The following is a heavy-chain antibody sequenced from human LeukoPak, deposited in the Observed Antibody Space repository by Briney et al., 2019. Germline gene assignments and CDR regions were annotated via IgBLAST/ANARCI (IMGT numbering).Heavy chain of an antibody. CDR3: ARGIGTTSGYFDY. J-gene: IGHJ4*02. V-gene: IGHV4-34*01. Sequence: PSETLSLTCAVYGGSFSGYYWSWIRQPPGKGLEWIGEINHSGSTNYNPSLKSRVTISVDTSKNQFSLKLSSVTAADTAVYYCARGIGTTSGYFDYWGQGTLVTVSS. CDR1: GGSFSGYY. D-gene: IGHD1-7*01. CDR2: INHSGST.